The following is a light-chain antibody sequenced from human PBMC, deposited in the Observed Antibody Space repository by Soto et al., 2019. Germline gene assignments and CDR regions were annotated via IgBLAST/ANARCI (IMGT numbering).Light chain of an antibody. CDR2: RAS. J-gene: IGKJ1*01. CDR3: QQYNNWPRT. CDR1: QSLYGN. Sequence: EIVMTQSPATLSVSPGDTATLSCRASQSLYGNLAWYQQKPGQAPRLLIDRASTRATGVPARFSGSSSGTEFTLTISSLQSEDFAVYYCQQYNNWPRTFGQGTRVEIK. V-gene: IGKV3-15*01.